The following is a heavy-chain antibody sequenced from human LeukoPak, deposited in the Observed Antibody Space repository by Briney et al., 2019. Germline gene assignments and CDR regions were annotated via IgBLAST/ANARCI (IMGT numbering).Heavy chain of an antibody. CDR1: GGSISSSGYY. D-gene: IGHD3-3*01. J-gene: IGHJ3*02. CDR2: IHYSRST. CDR3: ARRPSAPDAFDI. V-gene: IGHV4-39*01. Sequence: SETLSLTCTVSGGSISSSGYYWGWLRQPPETGLEWIASIHYSRSTHYNPSLKSRVTISGNTSKNQFTLKVCSVTAADTAIYYCARRPSAPDAFDICGQGTMVTVSS.